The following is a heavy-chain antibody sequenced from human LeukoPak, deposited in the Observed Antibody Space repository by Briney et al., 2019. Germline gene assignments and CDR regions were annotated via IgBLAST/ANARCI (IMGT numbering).Heavy chain of an antibody. Sequence: SETLSLTCTVSGGSISSGDYYWSWIRQPPGKGLEWIGYIYYSGSTYYNPSLKSRVTISVDTSKNLFSLKLSSVTAADTAVYYCARGLRHRMTTVTYGQKSYSQNWDRIYYFDYWGQGTLVTVSS. V-gene: IGHV4-30-4*01. CDR2: IYYSGST. D-gene: IGHD4-17*01. CDR1: GGSISSGDYY. J-gene: IGHJ4*02. CDR3: ARGLRHRMTTVTYGQKSYSQNWDRIYYFDY.